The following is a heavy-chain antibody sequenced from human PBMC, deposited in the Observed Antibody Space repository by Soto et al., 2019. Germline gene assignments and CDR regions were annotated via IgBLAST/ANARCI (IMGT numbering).Heavy chain of an antibody. J-gene: IGHJ6*02. Sequence: ESLKISCKGSGYSFTSYWISWVRQMPGKGLEWMGRIDPSDSYTNYSPSFQGHVTISADKSISTAYLQWSSLKASDTAMYYCAKLFEYGDYYYGMDVWGQGTTVTVSS. CDR1: GYSFTSYW. V-gene: IGHV5-10-1*01. D-gene: IGHD4-17*01. CDR2: IDPSDSYT. CDR3: AKLFEYGDYYYGMDV.